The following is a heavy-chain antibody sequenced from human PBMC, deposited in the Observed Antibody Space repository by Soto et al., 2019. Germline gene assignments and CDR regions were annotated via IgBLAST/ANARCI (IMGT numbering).Heavy chain of an antibody. V-gene: IGHV1-3*01. Sequence: ASVKLSCKASGYTFTSYAMHLVSQAPGQRLEWMGWINAGNGNTKYSQKFQGRVTITRDTSASTAYMELSSLRSEDTAVYYCARSIVVVTALDYWGQGTLVTVSS. CDR2: INAGNGNT. J-gene: IGHJ4*02. CDR3: ARSIVVVTALDY. CDR1: GYTFTSYA. D-gene: IGHD2-21*02.